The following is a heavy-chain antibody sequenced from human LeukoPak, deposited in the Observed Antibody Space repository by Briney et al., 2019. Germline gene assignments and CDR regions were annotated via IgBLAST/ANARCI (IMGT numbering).Heavy chain of an antibody. CDR2: IYYSGST. V-gene: IGHV4-59*01. CDR1: GGSIISYY. CDR3: ARSSVYYYDSSGYPDY. J-gene: IGHJ4*02. D-gene: IGHD3-22*01. Sequence: SETLSLTCTVSGGSIISYYWSWIRQPPGKGLEWIGYIYYSGSTNYNPSLKSRVTISVDTSKNQFSLKLSSVTAADTAVYYCARSSVYYYDSSGYPDYWGQGTLVTVSS.